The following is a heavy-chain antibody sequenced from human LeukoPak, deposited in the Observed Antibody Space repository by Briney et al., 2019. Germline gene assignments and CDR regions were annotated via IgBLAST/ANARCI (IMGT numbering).Heavy chain of an antibody. V-gene: IGHV3-33*01. Sequence: PGGSLRLSCAASGFTFSSYGMHWVRQAPGKGLVWVAVIWYDGSNKYYADSVKGRFTISRDNSKNTLYLQMNSLRAEDTAVYYCARDPSSSFLLSYNWFDPWGQGTLVTVSS. CDR1: GFTFSSYG. J-gene: IGHJ5*02. D-gene: IGHD6-6*01. CDR2: IWYDGSNK. CDR3: ARDPSSSFLLSYNWFDP.